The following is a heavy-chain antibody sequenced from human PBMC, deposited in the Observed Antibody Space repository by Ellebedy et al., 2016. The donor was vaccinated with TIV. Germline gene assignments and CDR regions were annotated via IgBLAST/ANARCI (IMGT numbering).Heavy chain of an antibody. V-gene: IGHV3-66*01. CDR2: IYTDGGT. Sequence: GESLKISCAASGFTVSNFFMSWVRQAPGKGLEWVSVIYTDGGTNYTDSVMGRFTISRDNSENTLYLQMDSLRAEDTAVYYCARDPGGGGNYGDNWFDPWGQGTLVTVSS. D-gene: IGHD4-17*01. CDR3: ARDPGGGGNYGDNWFDP. J-gene: IGHJ5*02. CDR1: GFTVSNFF.